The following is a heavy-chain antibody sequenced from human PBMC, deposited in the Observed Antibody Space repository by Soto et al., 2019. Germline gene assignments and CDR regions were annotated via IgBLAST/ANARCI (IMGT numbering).Heavy chain of an antibody. D-gene: IGHD3-10*01. V-gene: IGHV4-30-4*01. J-gene: IGHJ5*02. CDR2: IFYSGTA. CDR1: GDSISSGNHY. Sequence: SETLSLTCTVSGDSISSGNHYWSWILQPPGKGLEWIGYIFYSGTAYYNPSLKSRLTISVDTSKNQFSRKLGSVTAADTAVYDCARTDYGTAYFDAWGQGSLVTVSS. CDR3: ARTDYGTAYFDA.